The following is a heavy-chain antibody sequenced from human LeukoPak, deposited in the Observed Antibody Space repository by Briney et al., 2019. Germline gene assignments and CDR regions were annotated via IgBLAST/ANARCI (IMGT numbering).Heavy chain of an antibody. CDR3: AKTTVGYSSGRYPGWPADC. J-gene: IGHJ4*02. Sequence: PGGSLRLSCAASGFTFSSSAMHWVRQAPGKGLEWLAVFSRDGINTYYTDSVKGRFTISRDNSKNTVYLQMNSLTADDTAVYYCAKTTVGYSSGRYPGWPADCWGQGTLVTVSS. V-gene: IGHV3-30-3*02. CDR2: FSRDGINT. D-gene: IGHD6-19*01. CDR1: GFTFSSSA.